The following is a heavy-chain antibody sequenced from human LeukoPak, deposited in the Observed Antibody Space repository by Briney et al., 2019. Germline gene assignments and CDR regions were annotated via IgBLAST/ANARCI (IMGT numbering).Heavy chain of an antibody. CDR3: ARDLSTMDGRTMGGY. V-gene: IGHV4-4*02. J-gene: IGHJ4*02. D-gene: IGHD1-26*01. Sequence: SETLSLTCAVSGGSISSSNWWSWVRQPPGKGLEWIGEIFHSGSTNHNPSLKSRVTMPLDKSKNQFSLKLYSVTAADTAVYYCARDLSTMDGRTMGGYWGQGTLVTVSS. CDR2: IFHSGST. CDR1: GGSISSSNW.